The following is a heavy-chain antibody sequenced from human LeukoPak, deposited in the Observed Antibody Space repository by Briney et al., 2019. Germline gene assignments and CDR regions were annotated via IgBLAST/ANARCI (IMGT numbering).Heavy chain of an antibody. CDR1: GYTFTGYY. V-gene: IGHV1-2*06. D-gene: IGHD3-3*01. CDR3: ARGPVRSGYLYYFDY. J-gene: IGHJ4*02. Sequence: GASVKVSCKASGYTFTGYYMHWVRQAPGHGLEWMGRINPNSGGTNYAQKFQGRVTMTRDTSISTAYMELSRLRSDDTAVYYCARGPVRSGYLYYFDYWGQGTLVTVSS. CDR2: INPNSGGT.